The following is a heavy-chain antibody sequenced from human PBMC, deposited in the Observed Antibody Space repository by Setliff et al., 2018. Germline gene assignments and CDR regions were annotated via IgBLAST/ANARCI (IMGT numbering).Heavy chain of an antibody. J-gene: IGHJ4*02. CDR3: ARGSIVGPTRGDFDF. D-gene: IGHD1-26*01. CDR1: GGTLTTFTTYS. V-gene: IGHV1-69*16. Sequence: VASVKVSCKASGGTLTTFTTYSLIWVRQAPGQGLEWMGGIIPITGTTNYAQRFQGRITISTDESSSTVYMEMSRLKPEDTAVYYCARGSIVGPTRGDFDFWGLGTLVTVSS. CDR2: IIPITGTT.